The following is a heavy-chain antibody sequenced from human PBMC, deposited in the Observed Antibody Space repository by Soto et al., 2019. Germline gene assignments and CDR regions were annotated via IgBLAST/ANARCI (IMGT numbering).Heavy chain of an antibody. D-gene: IGHD3-22*01. CDR1: GFTFSSYE. CDR2: ISSSGSTI. CDR3: ASLIPYYYDSSGYRHDY. V-gene: IGHV3-48*03. Sequence: GGSLRLSCAASGFTFSSYEMNWVRQAPGKGLEWVSYISSSGSTIYYADSVKGRFTISRDNAKNSLYLQMNSLRAEDTAVYYCASLIPYYYDSSGYRHDYWGQGILVIVSS. J-gene: IGHJ4*02.